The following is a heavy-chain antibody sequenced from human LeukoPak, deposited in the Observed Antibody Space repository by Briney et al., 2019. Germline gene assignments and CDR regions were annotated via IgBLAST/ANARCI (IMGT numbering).Heavy chain of an antibody. D-gene: IGHD6-13*01. J-gene: IGHJ4*02. CDR2: IIPIFGTA. Sequence: SVKVSCKASGGTFSSYAISWVRQTPGQGLEWMGGIIPIFGTANYAQKFQGRVTITADESTSTAYMELSSLRSEDTAVYYCGGGHSSSSPPDYWGQGTLVTVSS. CDR3: GGGHSSSSPPDY. V-gene: IGHV1-69*13. CDR1: GGTFSSYA.